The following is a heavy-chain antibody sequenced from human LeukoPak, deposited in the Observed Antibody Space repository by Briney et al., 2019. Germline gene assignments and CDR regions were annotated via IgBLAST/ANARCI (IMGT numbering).Heavy chain of an antibody. V-gene: IGHV3-48*03. CDR2: ISSSGSTI. CDR3: ARDHDFWSGSYTGFFDY. D-gene: IGHD3-3*01. Sequence: QPGGSLRLSCAASGFTFSSYDINWVRQAPGKGLEWVSYISSSGSTIYYADSVKGRFTISRDNAKNSPYLQMNSLRAEDTAVYYCARDHDFWSGSYTGFFDYWGQGTLVTVSS. J-gene: IGHJ4*02. CDR1: GFTFSSYD.